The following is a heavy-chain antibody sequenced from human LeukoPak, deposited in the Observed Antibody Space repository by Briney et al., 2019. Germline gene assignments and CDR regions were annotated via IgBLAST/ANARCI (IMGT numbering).Heavy chain of an antibody. J-gene: IGHJ4*02. CDR1: GYTFTCYY. V-gene: IGHV1-2*02. Sequence: ASVKVSCKASGYTFTCYYMHWVRQAPGQGLEWMGWINPNSGGTNYAQKFQGRVTMTRDTSISTAYMELSRLRSDDTAVYYCARDSSGFWHGFDYWGQGTLVTVSS. CDR2: INPNSGGT. CDR3: ARDSSGFWHGFDY. D-gene: IGHD6-19*01.